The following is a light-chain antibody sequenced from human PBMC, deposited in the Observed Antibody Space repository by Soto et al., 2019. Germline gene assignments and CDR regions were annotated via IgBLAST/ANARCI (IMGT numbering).Light chain of an antibody. CDR1: SSDVGGYNY. J-gene: IGLJ2*01. V-gene: IGLV2-14*01. Sequence: QSALTQPASVSGSPGQSITLSCTGTSSDVGGYNYVSWYQQHPGKAPKLMIYEVSNRPSGVSNRFSGSKSGNTASLTISGLQAEDEADYYCSSYTSSNTVLFGEGTQLTVL. CDR3: SSYTSSNTVL. CDR2: EVS.